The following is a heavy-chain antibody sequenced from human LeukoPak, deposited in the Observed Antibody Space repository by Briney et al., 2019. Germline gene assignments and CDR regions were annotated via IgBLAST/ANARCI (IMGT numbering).Heavy chain of an antibody. V-gene: IGHV4-39*01. Sequence: SETLSLTCTVSGGSISSSSYYWGWIRQPPGKRLEWIGSIYYSGSTYYNPSLKSRVTISVDTSKNQFSLKLSSVTAADTAVYYCARHPGYSGYPRRGYNWFDPWGQGTLVTVSS. CDR1: GGSISSSSYY. J-gene: IGHJ5*02. CDR2: IYYSGST. D-gene: IGHD5-12*01. CDR3: ARHPGYSGYPRRGYNWFDP.